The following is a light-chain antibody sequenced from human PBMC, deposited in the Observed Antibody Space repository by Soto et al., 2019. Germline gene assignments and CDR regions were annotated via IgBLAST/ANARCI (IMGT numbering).Light chain of an antibody. J-gene: IGKJ5*01. Sequence: EIVMTQSPVTLYVSPGERATLSCRTSQNVNKNLAWYQQPPGQAPRLLIYGASTRATGVPARFSGSGSGTQFTLTISYLQSEDFAVYYCQQYSSWAIPFGQATRLEIK. CDR1: QNVNKN. V-gene: IGKV3-15*01. CDR2: GAS. CDR3: QQYSSWAIP.